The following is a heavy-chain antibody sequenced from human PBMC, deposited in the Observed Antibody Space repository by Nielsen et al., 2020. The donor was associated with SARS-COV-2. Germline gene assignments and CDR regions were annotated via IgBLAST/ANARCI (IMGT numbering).Heavy chain of an antibody. CDR3: ARDPVGLVFYHYYGMDV. D-gene: IGHD3/OR15-3a*01. Sequence: SQTLSLTCAISGDSVSSNSAAWNWLRQSPSRGLEWLGRTYYRSKWYNDYAVSVKSRITINPDTSKNQFSLQLNSVTPEDTAVYYCARDPVGLVFYHYYGMDVWGQGTTVTVSS. V-gene: IGHV6-1*01. J-gene: IGHJ6*02. CDR1: GDSVSSNSAA. CDR2: TYYRSKWYN.